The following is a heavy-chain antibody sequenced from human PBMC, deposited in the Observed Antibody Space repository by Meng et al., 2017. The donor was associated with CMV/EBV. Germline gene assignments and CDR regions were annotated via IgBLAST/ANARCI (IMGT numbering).Heavy chain of an antibody. D-gene: IGHD1-26*01. CDR1: GGTFSSYT. CDR3: ARRPGIRSGSYYNWFDP. V-gene: IGHV1-69*02. CDR2: IIPILGIA. Sequence: SVKVSCKASGGTFSSYTISWVRQAPGQGLEWMGRIIPILGIANYAQKFQGRVTITADKSTSTAYMELNSLRSEDTAVYYCARRPGIRSGSYYNWFDPWGQGTLVTVSS. J-gene: IGHJ5*02.